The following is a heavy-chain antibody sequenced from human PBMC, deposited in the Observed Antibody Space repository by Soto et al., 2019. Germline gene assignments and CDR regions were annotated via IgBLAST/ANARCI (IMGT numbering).Heavy chain of an antibody. V-gene: IGHV1-18*04. CDR3: SRGIDVSSGWSNFDY. J-gene: IGHJ4*02. D-gene: IGHD6-19*01. CDR2: ISAYNGNT. CDR1: GYTFTSYG. Sequence: QVQLVQSGAEVKKPGASVKVSCKASGYTFTSYGISWVRQAPGQGLEWMGWISAYNGNTNYAQKLQGRVTMTTDTSTSTGHMELRGLRSEDTAVYYCSRGIDVSSGWSNFDYWGQGTLVTVSS.